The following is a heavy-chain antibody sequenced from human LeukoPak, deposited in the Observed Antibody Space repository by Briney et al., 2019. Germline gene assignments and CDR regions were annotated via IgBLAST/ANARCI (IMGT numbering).Heavy chain of an antibody. V-gene: IGHV3-23*01. CDR2: ISGSGGST. Sequence: PGGSLRLSCAASGSTFSSYAMSWVRQAPGKGLEWVSAISGSGGSTYYADFVKGRFTISRDNSKNTLYLQMNSLRAEDTAVYYCAKDRSLESSSWYGDYWGQGTLVTVSS. J-gene: IGHJ4*02. CDR1: GSTFSSYA. D-gene: IGHD6-13*01. CDR3: AKDRSLESSSWYGDY.